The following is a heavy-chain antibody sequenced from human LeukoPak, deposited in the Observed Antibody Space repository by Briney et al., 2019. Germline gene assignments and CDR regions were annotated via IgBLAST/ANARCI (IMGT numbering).Heavy chain of an antibody. CDR1: GGSFSGYY. CDR3: ARGQPAMVRGSSHWFDP. J-gene: IGHJ5*02. Sequence: SETLSLACAVYGGSFSGYYWSWIRQPPGKGLEWIGEINHSGSTNYNPSLESRVTISVDTSKNQFSLKLSSVTAADTAVYYCARGQPAMVRGSSHWFDPWGQGTLVTVSS. CDR2: INHSGST. V-gene: IGHV4-34*01. D-gene: IGHD3-10*01.